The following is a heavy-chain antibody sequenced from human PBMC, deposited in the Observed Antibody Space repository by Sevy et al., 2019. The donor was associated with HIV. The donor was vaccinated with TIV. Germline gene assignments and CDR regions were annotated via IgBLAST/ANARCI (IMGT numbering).Heavy chain of an antibody. CDR1: GFTVTNNY. D-gene: IGHD6-13*01. V-gene: IGHV3-53*01. J-gene: IGHJ6*02. CDR3: ARLHPHIAAARAMDV. CDR2: SYSDDSR. Sequence: GGSLRLSCAASGFTVTNNYISRVRQAPGKGLDWVALSYSDDSRYFADSVRGRFTISRDSLKNTLYLQMNSLRAEDTAVYYCARLHPHIAAARAMDVWGQGTTVTVSS.